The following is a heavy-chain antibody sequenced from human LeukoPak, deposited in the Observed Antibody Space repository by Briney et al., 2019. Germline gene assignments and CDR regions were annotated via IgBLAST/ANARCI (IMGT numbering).Heavy chain of an antibody. CDR3: ASAAGPFDN. CDR1: GFTFSNAW. D-gene: IGHD6-13*01. V-gene: IGHV3-15*01. CDR2: IKSKTDGGTT. Sequence: GATLRLSCAAPGFTFSNAWVSWGRQAPGKGMEWVGRIKSKTDGGTTDYAAPVKGRFTISRDDSKNTLYLQMNNLRAEDTAVYYCASAAGPFDNWGQGTLVTVSS. J-gene: IGHJ4*02.